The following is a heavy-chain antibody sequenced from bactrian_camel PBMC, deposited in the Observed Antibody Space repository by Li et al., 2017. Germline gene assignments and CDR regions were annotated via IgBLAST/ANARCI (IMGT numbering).Heavy chain of an antibody. CDR1: GVTLDDSD. J-gene: IGHJ6*01. D-gene: IGHD6*01. CDR3: AVGAGLSALGY. V-gene: IGHV3S61*01. CDR2: ISGDGST. Sequence: HVQLVESGGGSVLAGETLRLSCTFSGVTLDDSDMGWYRQTPGNECELVSSISGDGSTYYADSVKGRFTISRDNAKNMLYLQMNSLKYEDMAPYYCAVGAGLSALGYWGQGTQVTVS.